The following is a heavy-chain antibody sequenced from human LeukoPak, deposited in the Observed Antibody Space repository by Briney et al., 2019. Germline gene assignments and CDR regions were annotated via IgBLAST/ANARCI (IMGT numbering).Heavy chain of an antibody. CDR1: GYPISSSYY. V-gene: IGHV4-61*01. J-gene: IGHJ4*02. D-gene: IGHD6-19*01. CDR3: ARRSSGWSMFDY. CDR2: IYYSGST. Sequence: SETLSLTCTVSGYPISSSYYWNWIRQPPGKGLEWIGYIYYSGSTNYNPSLKSRVTISVDTSKNQFSLKLNSVTAADTAVYYCARRSSGWSMFDYWGQGTLVTVSS.